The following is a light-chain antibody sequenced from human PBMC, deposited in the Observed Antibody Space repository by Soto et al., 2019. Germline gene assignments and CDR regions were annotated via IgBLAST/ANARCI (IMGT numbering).Light chain of an antibody. Sequence: SALTQPPSASGSPGQSVTISCTGTSRDVGGYNYVSWYQQHPGKAPKLMIYEVSKRPSGDPDRFSGSKSGNTASLIVSGLQAEDDVVDYCSSYAGSTNCVFGTGTKVTVL. CDR1: SRDVGGYNY. CDR3: SSYAGSTNCV. CDR2: EVS. J-gene: IGLJ1*01. V-gene: IGLV2-8*01.